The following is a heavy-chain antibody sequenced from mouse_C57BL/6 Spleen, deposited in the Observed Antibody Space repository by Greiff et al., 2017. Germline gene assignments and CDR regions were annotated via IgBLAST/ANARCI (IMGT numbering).Heavy chain of an antibody. V-gene: IGHV14-4*01. J-gene: IGHJ2*01. CDR3: TTRGYGSSSDY. Sequence: EVKLVESGAELVRPGASVKLSCTASGFNIKDDYMHWVKQRPEQGLEWIGWIDPENGDTEYASKFQGKATITADTSSNTAYLQLSSLTSEDTAVYYCTTRGYGSSSDYWGQGTTLTVSS. CDR2: IDPENGDT. D-gene: IGHD1-1*01. CDR1: GFNIKDDY.